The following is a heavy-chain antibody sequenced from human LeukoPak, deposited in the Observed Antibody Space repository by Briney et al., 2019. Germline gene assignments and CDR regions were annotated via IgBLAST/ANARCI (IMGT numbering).Heavy chain of an antibody. D-gene: IGHD3-10*01. J-gene: IGHJ5*02. CDR1: GGSISSGDYY. CDR3: AREGAMVRGVSWFDP. Sequence: PSETLSLTCTVSGGSISSGDYYWSWIRQPPGKGLEWIGYIYYSGSTYYNPSLMSRVTISVDTSKNQFSLKLSSVTAADTAVYYCAREGAMVRGVSWFDPWGQGTLVTVSS. V-gene: IGHV4-30-4*01. CDR2: IYYSGST.